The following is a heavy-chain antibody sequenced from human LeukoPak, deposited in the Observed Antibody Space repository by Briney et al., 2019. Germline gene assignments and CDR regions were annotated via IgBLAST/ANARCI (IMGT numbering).Heavy chain of an antibody. J-gene: IGHJ3*02. CDR2: IYTSGST. Sequence: SETLSLTCTVSGGSISSGSYYWSWTRQPAGKGLEWIGRIYTSGSTNYNPSLKSRVTISVDTSKNQFSLKLSSVTAADTAVYYCARGYDFWSGIDAFDIWGQGTMVTVSS. CDR3: ARGYDFWSGIDAFDI. CDR1: GGSISSGSYY. V-gene: IGHV4-61*02. D-gene: IGHD3-3*01.